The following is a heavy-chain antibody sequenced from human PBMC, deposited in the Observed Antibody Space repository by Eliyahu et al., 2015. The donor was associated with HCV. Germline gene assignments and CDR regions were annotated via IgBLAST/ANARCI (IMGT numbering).Heavy chain of an antibody. D-gene: IGHD2-15*01. Sequence: QVQLVQSGAEVKKPGASVKVSCKASGYTFTDYYIHWVRQAPGQGLEWMGWINPDSGVTNYAQKFQGRVTMTRDTSINTAYMEVRLRSDDTAVYYCARDGGFDYWGQGALVTVSS. V-gene: IGHV1-2*02. CDR3: ARDGGFDY. CDR1: GYTFTDYY. J-gene: IGHJ4*02. CDR2: INPDSGVT.